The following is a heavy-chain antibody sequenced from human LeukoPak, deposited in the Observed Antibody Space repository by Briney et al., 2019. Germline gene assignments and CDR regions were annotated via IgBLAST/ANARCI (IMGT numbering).Heavy chain of an antibody. J-gene: IGHJ6*03. Sequence: PGGSLRLSCAASRFTFTSFWMSWVRQAPGKGLELVANIGQDGSEKYYVDSVKGRFTISRDNAKNSLYLQMNSLRAEDTAVYYCARDFGSGYYPHYMDVWGKGPTVTVSS. CDR2: IGQDGSEK. D-gene: IGHD3-22*01. CDR3: ARDFGSGYYPHYMDV. V-gene: IGHV3-7*01. CDR1: RFTFTSFW.